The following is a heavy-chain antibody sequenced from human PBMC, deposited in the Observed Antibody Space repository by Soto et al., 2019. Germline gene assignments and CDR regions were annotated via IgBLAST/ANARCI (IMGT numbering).Heavy chain of an antibody. J-gene: IGHJ4*02. CDR2: ISAYNGNT. V-gene: IGHV1-18*01. Sequence: QVQLVQSGAEVKKPGASVKVSCKASGYTFASYAISWMRQAPGHGLEWMGWISAYNGNTNYAQKLQGRVTMTTDTPTRSAYMEPRSLRSDDSAVYYCARDPPPPDYWGQGTLVTVSS. CDR3: ARDPPPPDY. CDR1: GYTFASYA.